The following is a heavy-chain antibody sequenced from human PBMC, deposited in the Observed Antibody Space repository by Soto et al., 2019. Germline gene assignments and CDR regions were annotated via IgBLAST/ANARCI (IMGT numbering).Heavy chain of an antibody. D-gene: IGHD2-2*01. V-gene: IGHV3-23*01. CDR2: VSGSGESS. CDR1: GFTFSNYA. J-gene: IGHJ6*02. Sequence: QPGGSLRLSCAASGFTFSNYAMTWVRQAPGQGLEWVSVVSGSGESSYYADSVKGRFTISRDNSKNTVYLQMNSLRVEDTAVYYCAGAGFCSSTICSDYYYAMDVWGRGTTVTVSS. CDR3: AGAGFCSSTICSDYYYAMDV.